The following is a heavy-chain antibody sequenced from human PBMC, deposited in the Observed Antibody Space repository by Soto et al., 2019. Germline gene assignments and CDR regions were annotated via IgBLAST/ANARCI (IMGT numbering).Heavy chain of an antibody. D-gene: IGHD6-6*01. Sequence: QVQLVQSGAEVKKPGSSVKLSCKASGGSFSSYAISWVRQAPGLGLEYMGGVIPALGTPNYAQKFQGRVTISAAASTSTAYMELNSLTSDDTAVYYCARDRGAARREYFFRFWGQGTLVTVSS. J-gene: IGHJ4*02. V-gene: IGHV1-69*12. CDR3: ARDRGAARREYFFRF. CDR1: GGSFSSYA. CDR2: VIPALGTP.